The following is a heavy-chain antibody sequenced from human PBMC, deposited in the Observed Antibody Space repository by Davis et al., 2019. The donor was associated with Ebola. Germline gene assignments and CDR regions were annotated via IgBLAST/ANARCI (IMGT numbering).Heavy chain of an antibody. Sequence: GESLKISCAASGFTFSSYSMNWVRQAPGKGLEWVSYISSSSSTIYYADSVKGRFTISRDNAKNSLYLQMNSLRDEDTAVYYCARDEAITFGGVIVTSNSMDVWGKGTTVTVSS. CDR3: ARDEAITFGGVIVTSNSMDV. CDR1: GFTFSSYS. D-gene: IGHD3-16*02. J-gene: IGHJ6*04. V-gene: IGHV3-48*02. CDR2: ISSSSSTI.